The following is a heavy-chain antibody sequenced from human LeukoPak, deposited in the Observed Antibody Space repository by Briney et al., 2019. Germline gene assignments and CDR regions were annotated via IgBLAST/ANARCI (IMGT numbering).Heavy chain of an antibody. CDR3: AKSDLNYGGNPDY. CDR2: ISSSGSII. Sequence: GGSLRLSCAASGFTFSSYEVNWVRQAPGKGLEWVSYISSSGSIIHYADFVKGRFTISRDNAKNSLYLQMNSLRAEDTAVYYCAKSDLNYGGNPDYWGQGTLVTVSS. V-gene: IGHV3-48*03. D-gene: IGHD4-23*01. J-gene: IGHJ4*02. CDR1: GFTFSSYE.